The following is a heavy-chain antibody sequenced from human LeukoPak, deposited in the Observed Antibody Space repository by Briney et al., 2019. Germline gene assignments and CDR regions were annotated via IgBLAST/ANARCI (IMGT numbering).Heavy chain of an antibody. V-gene: IGHV4-59*01. J-gene: IGHJ4*02. CDR1: GGSISNYY. CDR3: ARARGTAGGFDY. D-gene: IGHD6-13*01. Sequence: SETLSLTCTVSGGSISNYYWTWIRQPPGKGLEWIGYIYYSGSTNYNPSLKSRVTISGDTSKNQFSLKLSSVTAADTAVYYCARARGTAGGFDYWGQGTLVTVTS. CDR2: IYYSGST.